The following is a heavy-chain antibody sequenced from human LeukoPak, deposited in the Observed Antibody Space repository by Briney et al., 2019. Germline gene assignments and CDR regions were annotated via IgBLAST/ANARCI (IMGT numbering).Heavy chain of an antibody. CDR1: GFTFSSYE. V-gene: IGHV3-48*03. CDR3: ARALLPVRFLGYYGIDV. J-gene: IGHJ6*02. CDR2: ISSSGSTI. Sequence: GGSLRLSCAASGFTFSSYEMNWVRQAPGKGLEWVSYISSSGSTIYYADSVKGRFTISRDNAKSSLYLQMNSLRAEDTAVYYCARALLPVRFLGYYGIDVWGQGTTVTVSS. D-gene: IGHD3-3*01.